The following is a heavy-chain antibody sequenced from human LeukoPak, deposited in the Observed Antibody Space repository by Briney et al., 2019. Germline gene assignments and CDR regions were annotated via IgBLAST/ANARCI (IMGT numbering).Heavy chain of an antibody. Sequence: PSETLSLTCAVSGGSISSGGYSWSWIRQPPGKGLEWIGYIYHSGSTYYNPSPKSRVTISVDRSKNQFSLKLSSVTAADTAVYYCARGYGDYDYWGQGTLVTVSS. CDR2: IYHSGST. CDR1: GGSISSGGYS. CDR3: ARGYGDYDY. V-gene: IGHV4-30-2*01. D-gene: IGHD4-17*01. J-gene: IGHJ4*02.